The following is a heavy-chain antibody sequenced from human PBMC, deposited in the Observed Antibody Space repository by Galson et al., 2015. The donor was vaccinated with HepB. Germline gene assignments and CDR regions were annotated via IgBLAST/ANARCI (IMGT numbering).Heavy chain of an antibody. CDR3: ARTHYGSGSLVDY. CDR1: GFTFSSYW. Sequence: SLRLSCAASGFTFSSYWMHWVRQAPGKGLVWVSRINSDGSSTSYADSVKGRFTISRDNAKNTLYLQMNSLRAEDTAVYYCARTHYGSGSLVDYWGQGTLVTVSS. CDR2: INSDGSST. V-gene: IGHV3-74*01. J-gene: IGHJ4*02. D-gene: IGHD3-10*01.